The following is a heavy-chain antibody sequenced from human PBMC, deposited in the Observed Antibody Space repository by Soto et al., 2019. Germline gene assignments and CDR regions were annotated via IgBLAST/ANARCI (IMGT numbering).Heavy chain of an antibody. D-gene: IGHD5-18*01. Sequence: PGGSLRLSCAASGFTFSSYGMHWVRQAPGKGLEWVAVIWYDGSNKYYADSVKGRFTISRDNSKNTLYLQMNSLRAEDTAVYYCARDRGYSYGQSYYYYYGMDVWGQGTTVTVSS. V-gene: IGHV3-33*01. CDR1: GFTFSSYG. CDR3: ARDRGYSYGQSYYYYYGMDV. CDR2: IWYDGSNK. J-gene: IGHJ6*02.